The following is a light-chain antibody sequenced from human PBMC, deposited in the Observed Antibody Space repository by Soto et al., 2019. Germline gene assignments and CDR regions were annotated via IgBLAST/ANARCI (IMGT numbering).Light chain of an antibody. V-gene: IGKV2-30*02. J-gene: IGKJ5*01. CDR1: QSLVHSDGIAY. CDR3: MQGTHWPIT. CDR2: KVS. Sequence: DVVMTPSPLSLPVTLGQPASISCRSNQSLVHSDGIAYFSWFQQRPGRSPRRLIYKVSNRDSGVPARFSGNGSGTDFALKISRVEAEDVGVYYCMQGTHWPITFGQGTRLEIK.